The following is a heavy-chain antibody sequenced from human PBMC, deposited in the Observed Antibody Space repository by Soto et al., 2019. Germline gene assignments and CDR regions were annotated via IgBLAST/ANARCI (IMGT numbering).Heavy chain of an antibody. D-gene: IGHD2-8*01. V-gene: IGHV1-18*01. J-gene: IGHJ6*02. CDR2: ISAYNGNT. CDR1: GYIFTSYG. CDR3: ASSPGYCTNGVCQSYYYYGMDV. Sequence: ASVKVSCKASGYIFTSYGISCLRQAPGQGLEWMGWISAYNGNTNYAQKLQGRVTMTTDTSTSTAYMELRSLRSDDTAVYYCASSPGYCTNGVCQSYYYYGMDVWGQGTTVTVSS.